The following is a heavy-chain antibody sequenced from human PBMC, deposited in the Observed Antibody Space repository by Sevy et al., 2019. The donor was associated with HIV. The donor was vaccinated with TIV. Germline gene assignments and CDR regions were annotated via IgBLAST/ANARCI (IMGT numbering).Heavy chain of an antibody. Sequence: GGSLRLSCAASGFTFSSYAMRWVRQAPGKGLEWVSAISGGSGGTTYYADSVKGRFTISRDNSKNTLYLQMNTLRAEDTAVYYCAKSRESSSYYMDVWGKGTTVTVSS. V-gene: IGHV3-23*01. J-gene: IGHJ6*03. D-gene: IGHD1-26*01. CDR2: ISGGSGGTT. CDR1: GFTFSSYA. CDR3: AKSRESSSYYMDV.